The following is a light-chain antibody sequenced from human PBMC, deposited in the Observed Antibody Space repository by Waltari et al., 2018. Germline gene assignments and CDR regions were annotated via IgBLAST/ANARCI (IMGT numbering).Light chain of an antibody. J-gene: IGLJ1*01. CDR3: QTWDDTTV. CDR1: KLEDKY. Sequence: SYELTQPPSVSVSPGQTATISCSAPKLEDKYVCWYQQKPGQPPVLVMYPDTKRPSGIPDRFSGSNSGNTATLIISEAQALDEADYYCQTWDDTTVFGGGTRVTVL. CDR2: PDT. V-gene: IGLV3-1*01.